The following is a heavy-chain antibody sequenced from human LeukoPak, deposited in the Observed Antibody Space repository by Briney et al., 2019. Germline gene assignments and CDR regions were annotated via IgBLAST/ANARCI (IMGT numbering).Heavy chain of an antibody. CDR1: GFTFSSYG. V-gene: IGHV3-23*01. J-gene: IGHJ6*03. D-gene: IGHD3-16*02. Sequence: GGTLRLSCAASGFTFSSYGMSWVRQAPGKGLEWVSAISGSGGSTYYADSVKGRFTISRDNSKNTLYLQMNSLRAEDTAVYYCARGGSYRFDYIDVWGKGTTVTISS. CDR2: ISGSGGST. CDR3: ARGGSYRFDYIDV.